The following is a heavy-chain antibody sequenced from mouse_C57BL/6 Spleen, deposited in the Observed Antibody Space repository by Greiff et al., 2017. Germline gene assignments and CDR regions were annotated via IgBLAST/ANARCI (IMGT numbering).Heavy chain of an antibody. CDR1: GFTFSSYA. CDR3: ARVGELFDY. V-gene: IGHV5-4*03. Sequence: EVKLVESGGGLVKPGGSLKLSCAASGFTFSSYAMSWVRQTPEKRLEWVATISDGGSYTYYPDNVKGRFTISRDNAKNNLYLQMSHLKSEDTAMYYCARVGELFDYWGQGTTLTVSS. J-gene: IGHJ2*01. CDR2: ISDGGSYT.